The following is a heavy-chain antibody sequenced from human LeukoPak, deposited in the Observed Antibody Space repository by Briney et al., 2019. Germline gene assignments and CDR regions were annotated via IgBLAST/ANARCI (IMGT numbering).Heavy chain of an antibody. D-gene: IGHD4-17*01. J-gene: IGHJ3*02. CDR2: IYYSGST. V-gene: IGHV4-30-4*01. Sequence: SQTLSLTCTVSGGSISSGDYYWSWIRQPPGKGLEWIGYIYYSGSTYYNPSLKSRVTISVDTSKNQFSLKLSSVTAADTAVYYCARIMTTVATAEAFDIWGQGTMVTVSS. CDR3: ARIMTTVATAEAFDI. CDR1: GGSISSGDYY.